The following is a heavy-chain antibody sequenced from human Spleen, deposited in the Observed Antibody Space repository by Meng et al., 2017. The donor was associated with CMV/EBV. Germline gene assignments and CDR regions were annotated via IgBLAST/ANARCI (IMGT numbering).Heavy chain of an antibody. J-gene: IGHJ6*02. D-gene: IGHD3-9*01. V-gene: IGHV3-9*01. Sequence: GGSLRLSCAASGFTFDDYAMHWVRQAPGKGLEWVSGISWNSGSIGYADSVKGRFTISRDNAKNSLYLQMNSLRAEDTALYYCAKDRDIPYYDILTGSDYYGMDVWGQGTTVTVSS. CDR2: ISWNSGSI. CDR1: GFTFDDYA. CDR3: AKDRDIPYYDILTGSDYYGMDV.